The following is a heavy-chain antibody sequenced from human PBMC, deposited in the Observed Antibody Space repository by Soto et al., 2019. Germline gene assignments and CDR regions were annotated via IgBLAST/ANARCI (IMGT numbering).Heavy chain of an antibody. CDR2: IIPILAVT. Sequence: VQLVQSGAEVKKPGSSVKVSCKVSGDTFNTYTISWVRQAPGQGLEWMGRIIPILAVTTYSRKFQGRLSITADESTSTAYMDVSSLRSKDTAIYYCAARYCSAATCFNPGAYWGQGTLVAVSS. CDR1: GDTFNTYT. D-gene: IGHD2-8*02. J-gene: IGHJ4*02. CDR3: AARYCSAATCFNPGAY. V-gene: IGHV1-69*02.